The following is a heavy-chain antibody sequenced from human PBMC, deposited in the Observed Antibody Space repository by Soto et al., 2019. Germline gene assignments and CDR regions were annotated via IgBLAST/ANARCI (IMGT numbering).Heavy chain of an antibody. Sequence: SETLSLTCTVSGGSISSSSYYWGWIRQPPGKGLEWIGSIYYSGSTYYNPSLKSRVTISVDTSKNQFSLKLSSVTAADTAVYYCARMSVAATTTNYGMDVWGQGTTVTVSS. CDR3: ARMSVAATTTNYGMDV. CDR2: IYYSGST. J-gene: IGHJ6*01. CDR1: GGSISSSSYY. V-gene: IGHV4-39*01. D-gene: IGHD2-15*01.